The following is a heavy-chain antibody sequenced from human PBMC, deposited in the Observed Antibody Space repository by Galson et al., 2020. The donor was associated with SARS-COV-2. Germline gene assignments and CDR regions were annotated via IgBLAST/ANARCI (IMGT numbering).Heavy chain of an antibody. CDR2: MFYNGDT. Sequence: SETLSLTCSVSGGSFTRDGYFWSWIRQHPGRGLEWIGYMFYNGDTYYNPSLKSRVSISVDASKGEISLKLTSVTDAATAVYFCTREGAGYNRGGPHYWGRGTPVTVAS. V-gene: IGHV4-31*03. CDR1: GGSFTRDGYF. D-gene: IGHD6-19*01. J-gene: IGHJ4*02. CDR3: TREGAGYNRGGPHY.